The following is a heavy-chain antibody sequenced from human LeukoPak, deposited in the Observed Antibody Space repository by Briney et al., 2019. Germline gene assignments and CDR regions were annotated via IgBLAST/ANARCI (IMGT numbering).Heavy chain of an antibody. CDR2: ISSSSSYI. D-gene: IGHD6-6*01. Sequence: GGSLRLSCAASGFTFSSYSMNWVRQAPGKGLEWVSYISSSSSYIYYADSVKGRFTISRDNAKNSLYLQMNSLRAEDTAVYYCARDLGEYSSSSGFDYWGQGTLVTVSS. CDR1: GFTFSSYS. J-gene: IGHJ4*02. V-gene: IGHV3-21*01. CDR3: ARDLGEYSSSSGFDY.